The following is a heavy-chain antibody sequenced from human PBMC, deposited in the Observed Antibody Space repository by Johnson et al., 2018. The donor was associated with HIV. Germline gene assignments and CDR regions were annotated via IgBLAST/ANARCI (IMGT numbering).Heavy chain of an antibody. D-gene: IGHD5-18*01. CDR3: ARGGSDVDTAMVDSDAFDI. J-gene: IGHJ3*02. CDR1: GFTFSSYW. CDR2: IKQDGSEK. V-gene: IGHV3-7*01. Sequence: VQLVESGGGVVQPWGSLILSCAASGFTFSSYWMSWVRQAPGKGLEWVANIKQDGSEKYYVDSVKGRFTISRDNAKNSLYLQMNSLRAEDTAVYYCARGGSDVDTAMVDSDAFDIWGQGTMVTVSS.